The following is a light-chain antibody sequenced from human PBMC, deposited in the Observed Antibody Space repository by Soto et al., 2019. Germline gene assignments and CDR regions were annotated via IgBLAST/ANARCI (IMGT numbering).Light chain of an antibody. CDR2: DAS. CDR3: QQYDYLPPYT. J-gene: IGKJ2*01. V-gene: IGKV1-33*01. CDR1: QDISNS. Sequence: DIQMTQSPSSLSASVGDRVTITCQASQDISNSLNWYQQKPGKAPQLLIYDASNLETGVPSRFSGSGSGTDFTFTISSLQPEDIATYYCQQYDYLPPYTFGQGTKLEIK.